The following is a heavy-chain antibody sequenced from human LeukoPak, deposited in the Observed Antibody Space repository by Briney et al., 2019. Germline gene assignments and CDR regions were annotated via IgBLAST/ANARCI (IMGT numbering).Heavy chain of an antibody. V-gene: IGHV5-51*01. CDR3: VRLTDI. Sequence: GESLKISCKASGYSFRSYWIGWGRQMPGKGLEWMGIIYPDYSYTRYSPTFQVQVTISADKSISTAYLHWSSLKPSDAAMYYCVRLTDIWGQGTLVTVSS. CDR2: IYPDYSYT. J-gene: IGHJ3*02. CDR1: GYSFRSYW.